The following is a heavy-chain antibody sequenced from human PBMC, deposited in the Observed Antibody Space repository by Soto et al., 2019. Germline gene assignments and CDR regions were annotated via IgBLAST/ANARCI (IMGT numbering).Heavy chain of an antibody. CDR1: VFTFSTSV. CDR3: TWSLVARDAFDE. CDR2: ISGSGDRT. V-gene: IGHV3-23*01. Sequence: GSLRLSCAASVFTFSTSVMSWVRQAPGKGLQWVSSISGSGDRTYYADSVKGRFTVSRDNSKNTLYLDMNTVTADDTALYYCTWSLVARDAFDEWGQGTMVTVSS. J-gene: IGHJ3*01. D-gene: IGHD5-12*01.